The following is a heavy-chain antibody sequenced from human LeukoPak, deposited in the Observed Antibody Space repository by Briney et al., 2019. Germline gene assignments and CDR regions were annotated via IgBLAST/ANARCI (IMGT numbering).Heavy chain of an antibody. J-gene: IGHJ5*02. CDR1: GYTFTIYY. D-gene: IGHD6-6*01. V-gene: IGHV1-2*02. CDR3: ARERTAARNWFDP. CDR2: INPNSGGT. Sequence: ASVTVSCTASGYTFTIYYMHWVRQAPGQGREWMGWINPNSGGTNYAQKFQGRVTMTRDTSISTAYMELSRLRSDDTAVYYCARERTAARNWFDPWGQGTLVTVSS.